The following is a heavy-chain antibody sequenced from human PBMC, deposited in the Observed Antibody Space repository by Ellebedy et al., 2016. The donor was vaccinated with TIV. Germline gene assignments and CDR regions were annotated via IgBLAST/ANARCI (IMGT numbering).Heavy chain of an antibody. J-gene: IGHJ3*02. D-gene: IGHD3-22*01. Sequence: ASVKVSXXASGYTFTGYYMHWVRQAPGQGLEWMGWISAYNGNTNYAQKLQGRVTMTTDTSTSTAYMELRSLRSDDTAVYYCARDRSYYDSSGYYLGGGAFDIWGQGTMVTVSS. V-gene: IGHV1-18*04. CDR3: ARDRSYYDSSGYYLGGGAFDI. CDR2: ISAYNGNT. CDR1: GYTFTGYY.